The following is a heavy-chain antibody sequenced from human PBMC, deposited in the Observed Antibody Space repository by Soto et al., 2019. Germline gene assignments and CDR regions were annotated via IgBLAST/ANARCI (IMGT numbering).Heavy chain of an antibody. CDR1: GGSISSGGYY. Sequence: SETLSLTCSVSGGSISSGGYYWSWIRQLPGKDLEWIGYIYHSGNTYYNSSLKSRLTISVDTSKNQFSLKLTSVTAADTAVYYCARVGISSSDAFDICRQGTMVTASS. J-gene: IGHJ3*02. D-gene: IGHD6-6*01. V-gene: IGHV4-31*03. CDR3: ARVGISSSDAFDI. CDR2: IYHSGNT.